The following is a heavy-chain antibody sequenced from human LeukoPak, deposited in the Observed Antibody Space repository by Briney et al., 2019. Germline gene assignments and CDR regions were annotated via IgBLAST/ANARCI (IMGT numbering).Heavy chain of an antibody. J-gene: IGHJ4*02. CDR2: ISGSGGST. D-gene: IGHD6-13*01. CDR3: AKVEGGWTAAGPNFDY. Sequence: PGGSLRLSCAASGFTFNSYALSWVRQAPGKGLEWVSAISGSGGSTYYADSVKGRLTFPRDHSKNTLYLTMNSLRAEDTAVYYCAKVEGGWTAAGPNFDYWGQGTLVTVSS. CDR1: GFTFNSYA. V-gene: IGHV3-23*01.